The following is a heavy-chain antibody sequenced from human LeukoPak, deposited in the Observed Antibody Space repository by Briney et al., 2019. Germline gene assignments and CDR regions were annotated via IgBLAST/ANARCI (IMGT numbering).Heavy chain of an antibody. CDR3: ARHVGRWNAWFDP. V-gene: IGHV4-4*09. J-gene: IGHJ5*02. Sequence: SETLSLTCTVSGGSISSYYWSWIRQPPGKGLEWIGYIYTSGSTNYNPSLKSRVTISVDTSKNQFSLKLSSVTAADTAVYNCARHVGRWNAWFDPWGQGTLVTVSS. CDR1: GGSISSYY. CDR2: IYTSGST. D-gene: IGHD1-1*01.